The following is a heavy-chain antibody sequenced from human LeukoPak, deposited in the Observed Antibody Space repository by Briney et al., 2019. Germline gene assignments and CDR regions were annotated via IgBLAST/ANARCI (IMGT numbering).Heavy chain of an antibody. CDR1: GYTFTSYD. D-gene: IGHD6-13*01. Sequence: ASVKVSCKASGYTFTSYDINWVRQATGQGLEWMGWMNPNSGNTGYAQKFQGRVTMTRNTSISTAYMELSGPRSEDTAVYYCARRSANSSSWYYYYYYGMDVWGQGTTVTVSS. V-gene: IGHV1-8*01. CDR3: ARRSANSSSWYYYYYYGMDV. CDR2: MNPNSGNT. J-gene: IGHJ6*02.